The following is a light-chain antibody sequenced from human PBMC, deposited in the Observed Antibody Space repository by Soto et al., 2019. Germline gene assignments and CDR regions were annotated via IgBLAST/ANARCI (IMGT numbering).Light chain of an antibody. Sequence: EIVLTQSPGTLSLSPGERATLSCRASQSVGRSLAWYQQKPGQAPRLLIYDASNRDPGIPARFTGSGSGTDLTLTISSLETEDFAVYYCQQRASWPLTFGGGTKVEIK. CDR1: QSVGRS. V-gene: IGKV3-11*01. J-gene: IGKJ4*01. CDR3: QQRASWPLT. CDR2: DAS.